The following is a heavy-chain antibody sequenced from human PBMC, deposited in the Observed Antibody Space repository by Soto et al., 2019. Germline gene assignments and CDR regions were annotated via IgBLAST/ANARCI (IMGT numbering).Heavy chain of an antibody. CDR3: EKDRRSGYDFEYVQH. D-gene: IGHD5-12*01. CDR2: ISYDKNNK. Sequence: QVQLVESGGGVVQPGRSLRLSCAASGFSFSSYGMHWVRQAPGKGLEWVAAISYDKNNKYYADSVKGRFAISRDNSKDTLYLELSSLRSEDTAVYYCEKDRRSGYDFEYVQHWGQGTLVTVSS. CDR1: GFSFSSYG. J-gene: IGHJ1*01. V-gene: IGHV3-30*18.